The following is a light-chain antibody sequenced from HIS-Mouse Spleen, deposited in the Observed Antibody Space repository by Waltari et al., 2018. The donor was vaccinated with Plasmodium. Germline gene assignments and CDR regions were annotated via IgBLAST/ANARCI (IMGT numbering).Light chain of an antibody. J-gene: IGLJ2*01. CDR2: EVS. V-gene: IGLV2-8*01. CDR3: SSYAGSNNLV. CDR1: SSDVGGYNY. Sequence: LPQPPSASGSPGQSVTISCPGTSSDVGGYNYVSWYQPPPGKAPKLMIYEVSKRPSGVPDRFSGSKSGNTASLTVSGLQAEDEADYYCSSYAGSNNLVFGGGTKLTVL.